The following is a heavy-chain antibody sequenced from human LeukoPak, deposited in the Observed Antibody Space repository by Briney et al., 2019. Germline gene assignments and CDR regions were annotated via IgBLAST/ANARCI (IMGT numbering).Heavy chain of an antibody. J-gene: IGHJ5*02. D-gene: IGHD2-2*01. CDR1: GYAFSIFG. Sequence: GASVKVSCKASGYAFSIFGISWVRQAPGQGLEWMGWISTKNGNTYYKRKYQGRVTMTTDTYTSTAYMELSRLRSDDTAVYYCARGGLGYCSSTSCYNWFDPWGQGTLVTVSS. V-gene: IGHV1-18*01. CDR2: ISTKNGNT. CDR3: ARGGLGYCSSTSCYNWFDP.